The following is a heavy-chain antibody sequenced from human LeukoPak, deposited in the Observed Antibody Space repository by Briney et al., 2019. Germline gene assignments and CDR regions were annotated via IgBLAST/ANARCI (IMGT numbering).Heavy chain of an antibody. J-gene: IGHJ4*02. D-gene: IGHD3-22*01. V-gene: IGHV3-74*01. CDR3: AKGRYYYDSSGYRLLEY. CDR2: INEDGSTT. CDR1: GFTFSSNW. Sequence: GGSLRLSCAASGFTFSSNWMHWVRQAPGKGLVWVSRINEDGSTTNYADSVKGRSTISRDNSKNTLYLQMNSLRAEDTAVYYCAKGRYYYDSSGYRLLEYWGQGTLVTVSS.